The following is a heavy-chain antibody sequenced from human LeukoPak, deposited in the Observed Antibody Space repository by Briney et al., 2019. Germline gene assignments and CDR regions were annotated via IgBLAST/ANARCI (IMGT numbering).Heavy chain of an antibody. CDR3: ARLNSASSLGWFDP. D-gene: IGHD1-26*01. CDR1: GASISSYY. J-gene: IGHJ5*02. CDR2: MYYSGST. V-gene: IGHV4-59*08. Sequence: PSETLSLTCTVSGASISSYYWTWIRQPPGKGLEWIGNMYYSGSTNYNPSLKSRVTISVDTSKNQFSLKLSSVAAADTAVYYCARLNSASSLGWFDPWGQGTLVTVSS.